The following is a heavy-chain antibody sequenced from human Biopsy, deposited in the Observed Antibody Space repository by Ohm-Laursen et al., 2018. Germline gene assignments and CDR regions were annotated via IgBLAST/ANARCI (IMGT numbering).Heavy chain of an antibody. CDR1: GFTFGHYA. V-gene: IGHV3-33*01. CDR2: IWYDGTNE. D-gene: IGHD6-19*01. CDR3: ARGLSSGWYGYFDV. J-gene: IGHJ2*01. Sequence: SLRLSCTASGFTFGHYAMHWVRQAPGKGLEWISLIWYDGTNEDYADSVKGRFTISRDNSKNTLYLQINTLTLEDTAFYYCARGLSSGWYGYFDVWGRGALVTVSS.